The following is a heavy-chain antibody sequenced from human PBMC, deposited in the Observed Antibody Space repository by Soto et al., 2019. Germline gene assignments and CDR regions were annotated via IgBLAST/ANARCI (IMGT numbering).Heavy chain of an antibody. CDR1: GFTFSSYS. V-gene: IGHV3-48*01. Sequence: VQLVESGGGLVQPGGSLRLSCAASGFTFSSYSMNWVRQAPGKGLEWASYISSSSSTIYYADSVKGRFTISRDNAKNTLYLQMNSLRAEDTAVYYCAREAFSPLDYWGQGTLVTVSS. J-gene: IGHJ4*02. CDR3: AREAFSPLDY. CDR2: ISSSSSTI. D-gene: IGHD3-3*02.